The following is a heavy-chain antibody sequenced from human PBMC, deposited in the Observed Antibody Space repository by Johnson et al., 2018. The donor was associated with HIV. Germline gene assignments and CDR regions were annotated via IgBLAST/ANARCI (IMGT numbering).Heavy chain of an antibody. D-gene: IGHD6-6*01. CDR1: GFTFSSYW. CDR2: INQDGSEK. CDR3: ARDQEHSSSYAFDI. Sequence: VQLVESGGDLVQPGGSLRLSCAASGFTFSSYWMCWVRQAPGKGLEWVANINQDGSEKYYVDSVKGRFTISRDNAKNSLYLQLNSLRAEDTAVYYCARDQEHSSSYAFDIWGQGTMVTVSS. V-gene: IGHV3-7*01. J-gene: IGHJ3*02.